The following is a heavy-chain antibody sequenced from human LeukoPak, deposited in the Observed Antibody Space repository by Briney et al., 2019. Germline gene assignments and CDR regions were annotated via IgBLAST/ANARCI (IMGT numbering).Heavy chain of an antibody. Sequence: SQTLSLTCTVSGGSISSGSYYWSWIRQPAGKGLEWIGRIYTSGSTNYNPSLKSRVTISVDTSKNQFSLKLSSVTAADTAVYYCARAPPPRRTYGDYEYCFDYWGQGTPVTVSS. V-gene: IGHV4-61*02. CDR3: ARAPPPRRTYGDYEYCFDY. D-gene: IGHD4-17*01. CDR2: IYTSGST. J-gene: IGHJ4*02. CDR1: GGSISSGSYY.